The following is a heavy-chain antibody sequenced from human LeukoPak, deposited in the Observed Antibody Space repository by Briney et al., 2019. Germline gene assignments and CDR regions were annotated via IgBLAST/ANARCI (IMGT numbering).Heavy chain of an antibody. Sequence: GGSLRLSCAASGFTFSSYAMSWVRQAPGKGLEWVSAISGSGGSTYYADSVKGRFTISRDNSNNTLFLHMNSLTAEDTAVYYCAKDVVRGSGRINWFDPWGQGTLVTVSS. CDR2: ISGSGGST. CDR3: AKDVVRGSGRINWFDP. J-gene: IGHJ5*02. CDR1: GFTFSSYA. D-gene: IGHD3-10*01. V-gene: IGHV3-23*01.